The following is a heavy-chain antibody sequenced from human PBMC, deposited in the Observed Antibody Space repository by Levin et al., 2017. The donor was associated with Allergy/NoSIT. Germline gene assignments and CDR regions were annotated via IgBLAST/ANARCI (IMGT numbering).Heavy chain of an antibody. J-gene: IGHJ3*02. Sequence: GESLKISCAASGFTFDDYGMSWVRQAPGKGLEWVSGINWNGGSTGYADSVKGRFTITRDDAKNSLYLQMNSLRAEDTALYYCARDLGNRFNYDILTGYYNPSMDPNAFDIWGQGTMVTVSS. CDR2: INWNGGST. V-gene: IGHV3-20*04. D-gene: IGHD3-9*01. CDR3: ARDLGNRFNYDILTGYYNPSMDPNAFDI. CDR1: GFTFDDYG.